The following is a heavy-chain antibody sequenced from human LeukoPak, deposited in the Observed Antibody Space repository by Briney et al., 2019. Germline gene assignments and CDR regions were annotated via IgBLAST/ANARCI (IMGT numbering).Heavy chain of an antibody. CDR3: ARQVPIFGVVQSPYYFDY. V-gene: IGHV4-38-2*02. J-gene: IGHJ4*02. CDR1: GYSISSGYY. D-gene: IGHD3-3*01. CDR2: IYHSGST. Sequence: PSETLSLTCTVSGYSISSGYYWGWIRQPPGKGLEWIGSIYHSGSTYYNPSLKSRVTISVDTSKNQFSLKLSSVTAADTAVYYCARQVPIFGVVQSPYYFDYWGQGTLVTVSS.